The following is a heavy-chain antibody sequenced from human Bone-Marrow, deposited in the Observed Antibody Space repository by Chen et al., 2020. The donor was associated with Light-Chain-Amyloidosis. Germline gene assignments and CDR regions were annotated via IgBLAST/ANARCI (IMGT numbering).Heavy chain of an antibody. J-gene: IGHJ4*02. D-gene: IGHD5-12*01. V-gene: IGHV5-51*01. CDR2: IYPDDSDA. Sequence: EVQLEQSGPEVKKPGESLKISCTGAGSTFPNYWIGLLRQMPGKGLEWMGVIYPDDSDARYSPSFEGQVTISADKSITTAYLQWRSLKASDTAMYYCARRRDGYNFDYWGQGTLVTVSS. CDR3: ARRRDGYNFDY. CDR1: GSTFPNYW.